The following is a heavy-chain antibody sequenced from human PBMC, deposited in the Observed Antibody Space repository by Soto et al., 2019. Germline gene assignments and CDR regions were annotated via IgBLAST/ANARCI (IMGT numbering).Heavy chain of an antibody. D-gene: IGHD3-16*01. CDR1: GFTFSTYW. CDR2: IKEDGSEE. CDR3: ARDWGAPGRGSALGYYYHFGMDV. V-gene: IGHV3-7*05. J-gene: IGHJ6*02. Sequence: EVQLVESGGGLVQPGGSLRLSCAGSGFTFSTYWMNWVRQAPGKGLEWVANIKEDGSEEYYVDSVKGRFTISRYNAKNSLFLDMKSLRGEDTAVYYCARDWGAPGRGSALGYYYHFGMDVWGRGTTVTVPS.